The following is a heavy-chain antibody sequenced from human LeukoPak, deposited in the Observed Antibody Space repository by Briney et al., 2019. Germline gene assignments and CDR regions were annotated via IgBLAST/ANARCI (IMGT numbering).Heavy chain of an antibody. D-gene: IGHD3-3*01. Sequence: TTSETLSLTCAVYIDSFSNYHWNWIRQTPAKGMEWIGEVNESGGTNISPSLRSRVILSVDTSKNQFSLKLISVTVADTAIYYCARRFYSDYDVKWGQGTLVTVSS. CDR2: VNESGGT. V-gene: IGHV4-34*01. CDR3: ARRFYSDYDVK. CDR1: IDSFSNYH. J-gene: IGHJ4*02.